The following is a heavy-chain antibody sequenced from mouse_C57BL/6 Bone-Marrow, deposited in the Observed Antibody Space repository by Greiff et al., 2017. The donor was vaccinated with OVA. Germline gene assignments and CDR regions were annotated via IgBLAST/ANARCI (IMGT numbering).Heavy chain of an antibody. CDR3: ARSGWLLPRD. Sequence: QVQLQQPGAELVRPGTSVKLSCKASGYTFTSYWMHWVKQRPGQGLEWIGVIDPSDSYTNYNQKFKGKATLTVDTSSSTAYMQLCSLTSEDSAVYYCARSGWLLPRDWGQGTTLTVSS. V-gene: IGHV1-59*01. J-gene: IGHJ2*01. CDR2: IDPSDSYT. CDR1: GYTFTSYW. D-gene: IGHD2-3*01.